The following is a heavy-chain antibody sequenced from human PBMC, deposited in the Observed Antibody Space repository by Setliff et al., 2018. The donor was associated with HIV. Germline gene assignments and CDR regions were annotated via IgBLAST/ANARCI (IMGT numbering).Heavy chain of an antibody. Sequence: PSETLSLTCSVSGDSVSDYYWSWIRQPPGKGLEWIGDISTFRGTNYSPSLQSRVTISMDTSKNQLSLNLSSVTAADTAVYYCSRGTFGGVIAQYYFDYWGQGTLVTVSS. D-gene: IGHD3-16*02. J-gene: IGHJ4*02. CDR2: ISTFRGT. CDR3: SRGTFGGVIAQYYFDY. CDR1: GDSVSDYY. V-gene: IGHV4-4*09.